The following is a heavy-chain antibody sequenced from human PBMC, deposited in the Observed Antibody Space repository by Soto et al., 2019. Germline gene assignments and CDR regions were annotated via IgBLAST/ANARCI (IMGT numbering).Heavy chain of an antibody. CDR1: GGSISSGGYY. CDR3: ARADYGSGSYSPCYLDY. D-gene: IGHD3-10*01. J-gene: IGHJ4*02. Sequence: QVQLQESGPGLVKPSQTLSLTCTVSGGSISSGGYYWSWIRQHPGKGLEWIGYIYYSGSTYYNPSLKSRVSISVDTSKSQFSLKLSSVTAADTAVYYCARADYGSGSYSPCYLDYWGQGTLVTVSS. V-gene: IGHV4-31*03. CDR2: IYYSGST.